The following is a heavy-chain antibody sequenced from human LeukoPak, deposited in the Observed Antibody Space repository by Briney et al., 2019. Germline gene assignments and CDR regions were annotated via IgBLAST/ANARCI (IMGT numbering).Heavy chain of an antibody. D-gene: IGHD3-3*01. CDR3: ARDPRGFWSGIYYYYYGMDV. CDR1: GFTFSSYW. V-gene: IGHV3-7*01. J-gene: IGHJ6*02. CDR2: IKQDGSEK. Sequence: GGSLRLSCAASGFTFSSYWMSWVRQAPGKGLEWVANIKQDGSEKYYVDSVKGRFTISRDNAKNSLYLQMNSLRAEDTAVYYCARDPRGFWSGIYYYYYGMDVWGQGTTVAVSS.